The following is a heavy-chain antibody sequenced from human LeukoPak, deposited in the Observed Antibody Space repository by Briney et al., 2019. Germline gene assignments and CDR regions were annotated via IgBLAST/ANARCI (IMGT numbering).Heavy chain of an antibody. CDR1: GFTFSSYA. J-gene: IGHJ3*02. CDR3: AKDTFTLYYDILTGYYRDHDAFDI. V-gene: IGHV3-23*01. D-gene: IGHD3-9*01. Sequence: GGSLRLSCAASGFTFSSYAMSWVRQAPGKGLEWVSAISGSGGSTYYADSVKGRFTISRDNSKNTLYLQMNSLRAEDTAIYYCAKDTFTLYYDILTGYYRDHDAFDIWGQGTMVTVSS. CDR2: ISGSGGST.